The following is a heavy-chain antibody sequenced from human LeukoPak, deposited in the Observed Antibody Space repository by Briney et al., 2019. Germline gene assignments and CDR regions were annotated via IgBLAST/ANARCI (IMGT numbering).Heavy chain of an antibody. CDR1: GFTFSNYN. J-gene: IGHJ4*02. CDR2: ITSSSTI. CDR3: ARRFDS. V-gene: IGHV3-48*02. Sequence: GGSLRLSCAAFGFTFSNYNMNWVRQAPGKGLEWVSHITSSSTIYYADSMKGRFTISRDNAKNSLYLQMNSLRDEDTAVYYCARRFDSWGQGTLVTVSS.